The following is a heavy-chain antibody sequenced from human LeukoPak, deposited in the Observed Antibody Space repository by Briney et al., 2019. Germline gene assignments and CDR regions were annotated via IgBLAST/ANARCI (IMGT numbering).Heavy chain of an antibody. CDR2: ISSSSSYI. V-gene: IGHV3-21*06. J-gene: IGHJ6*02. CDR1: GFTFSSYS. D-gene: IGHD3-22*01. CDR3: ARAYYYDSSGYYLHYYYYGMDV. Sequence: GGSLRLSCAASGFTFSSYSMNWVRQAPGKGLEWVSSISSSSSYIYYADSVKGRFTISRDNAKNSLYLQMNSLRAEDTAVYYCARAYYYDSSGYYLHYYYYGMDVWGQGTTVTVSS.